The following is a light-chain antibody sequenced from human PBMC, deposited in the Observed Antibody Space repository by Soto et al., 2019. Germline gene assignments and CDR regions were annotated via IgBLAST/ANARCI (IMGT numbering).Light chain of an antibody. Sequence: AIQLTQSPSSLSASVGDRVTITCRASQGISSALAWYQQKPGKAPKLLIYDASSLESGVPSRFSGSGSGTDFTLTLSSLQPEDFAPYECPQFNSYPQFTFGPGTKVDIQ. J-gene: IGKJ3*01. CDR1: QGISSA. V-gene: IGKV1-13*02. CDR2: DAS. CDR3: PQFNSYPQFT.